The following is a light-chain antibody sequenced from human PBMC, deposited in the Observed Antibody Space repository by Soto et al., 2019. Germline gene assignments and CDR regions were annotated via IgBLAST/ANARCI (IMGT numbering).Light chain of an antibody. CDR2: EVT. V-gene: IGLV2-14*01. J-gene: IGLJ1*01. CDR1: SSDIGIYKY. Sequence: QSALTQPASVSGSPGQSIAISCTGSSSDIGIYKYVSRYQQHPGKVPKLIIYEVTNRPSGVSNRFSGSKSGNTASLTISGLQAEDEADYYCSSYTTSSTRVFGPGTKVTVL. CDR3: SSYTTSSTRV.